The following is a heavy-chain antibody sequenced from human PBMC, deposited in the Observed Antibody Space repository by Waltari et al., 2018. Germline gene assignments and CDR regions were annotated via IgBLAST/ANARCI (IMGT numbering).Heavy chain of an antibody. CDR1: GYTFTSYA. J-gene: IGHJ4*02. Sequence: QVQLVQSGAEVKKPGASVKVSCKASGYTFTSYAMHWVRQAPGQRLEWRGWINAGNGNTKYSQKLQCRVTITRETSASTAYMELSSLRSEDTAVYYCARGLGGYYDYWGQGTLVTVSS. D-gene: IGHD3-22*01. CDR2: INAGNGNT. CDR3: ARGLGGYYDY. V-gene: IGHV1-3*01.